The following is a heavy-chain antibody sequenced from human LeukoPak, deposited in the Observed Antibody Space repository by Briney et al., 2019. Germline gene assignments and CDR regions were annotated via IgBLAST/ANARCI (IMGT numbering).Heavy chain of an antibody. V-gene: IGHV3-7*01. J-gene: IGHJ4*02. Sequence: GGSLRLSCAASGFTFSSYWMSRVRQAPGKGLEWVANIKQDGSEKYYVDSVKGRFTISRDNARNSLYLQMNTLRAEDTAVYYCARDRGKWDYSDSSSYHFDTLGDWGQGTLVTVSS. CDR3: ARDRGKWDYSDSSSYHFDTLGD. D-gene: IGHD3-22*01. CDR1: GFTFSSYW. CDR2: IKQDGSEK.